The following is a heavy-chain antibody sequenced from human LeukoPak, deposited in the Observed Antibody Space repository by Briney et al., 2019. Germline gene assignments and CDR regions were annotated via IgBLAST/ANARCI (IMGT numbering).Heavy chain of an antibody. CDR2: IYTSGST. CDR3: ARAPFGWERAFDI. Sequence: PSETLSLTCTVSGGSISSGNYYWSWIRQPAGKGLEWIGRIYTSGSTNYNPSLKSRVTMSVDTSKNQFSLKLSSVTAADTAVYYCARAPFGWERAFDIWGQGTMVTVSS. D-gene: IGHD3-3*01. CDR1: GGSISSGNYY. V-gene: IGHV4-61*02. J-gene: IGHJ3*02.